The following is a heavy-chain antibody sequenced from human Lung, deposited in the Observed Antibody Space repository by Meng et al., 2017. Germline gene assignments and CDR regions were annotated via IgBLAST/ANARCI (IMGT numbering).Heavy chain of an antibody. J-gene: IGHJ2*01. Sequence: QVQLAWSGPDLVKPSQTLSITCTVSGGSISSSNYYCSWLRQPPGKGLEWSGHIYNSGSTYYTPSLKSRITISVDTSKNQFSLKLSSVTAADTAVYYCARGQKGYFDLWGRGTLVTVSS. CDR2: IYNSGST. CDR1: GGSISSSNYY. V-gene: IGHV4-30-4*01. CDR3: ARGQKGYFDL.